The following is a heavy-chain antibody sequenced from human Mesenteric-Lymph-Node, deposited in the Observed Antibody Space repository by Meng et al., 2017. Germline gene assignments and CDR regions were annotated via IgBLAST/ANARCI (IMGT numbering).Heavy chain of an antibody. V-gene: IGHV6-1*01. CDR1: GDSVSTNRAA. J-gene: IGHJ4*02. CDR3: ARDPAAFDF. CDR2: TYYKSKWYN. Sequence: VQWHQSGPGLVKPPPPPSLTCPMAGDSVSTNRAAWNWIRQYPSGGLEWLGRTYYKSKWYNDYAESVKSRIAINPDTSKNQFSLQLNSVTPEDTAVYYCARDPAAFDFWGQGILVTVSS. D-gene: IGHD6-25*01.